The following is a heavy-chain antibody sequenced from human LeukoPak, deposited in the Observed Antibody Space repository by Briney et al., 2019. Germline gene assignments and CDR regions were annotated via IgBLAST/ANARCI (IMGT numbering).Heavy chain of an antibody. V-gene: IGHV3-21*01. CDR2: ISSSSSYK. CDR3: AREPTDFGNHFDY. D-gene: IGHD4-23*01. CDR1: GFTFSSHS. J-gene: IGHJ4*02. Sequence: GGSLRLSGAASGFTFSSHSRNWARQAPGRGREWVSSISSSSSYKYYADSVRGRFTISRDNAKNSLYLQMNSLRAEDTAVYYCAREPTDFGNHFDYWGQGTLVTVSS.